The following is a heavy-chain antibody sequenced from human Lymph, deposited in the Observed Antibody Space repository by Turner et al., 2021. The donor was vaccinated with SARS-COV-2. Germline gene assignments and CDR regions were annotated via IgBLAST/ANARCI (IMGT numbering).Heavy chain of an antibody. V-gene: IGHV3-33*01. J-gene: IGHJ6*02. CDR3: ARGSAGGDV. D-gene: IGHD6-13*01. Sequence: QVQLVESGGGVVQPGRSLRLSCAASGFTFSSYGMHWVRQAPGKGREWVAFIWYDGSNKYYADSVKGRFTISRDNSKNTLYLQMNSLRAEDTAVYYCARGSAGGDVWGQGTTVTVSS. CDR1: GFTFSSYG. CDR2: IWYDGSNK.